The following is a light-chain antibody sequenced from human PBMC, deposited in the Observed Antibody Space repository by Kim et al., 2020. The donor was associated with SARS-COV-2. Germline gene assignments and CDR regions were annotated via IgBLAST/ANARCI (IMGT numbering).Light chain of an antibody. CDR3: SSHTTSSTYV. CDR2: DSS. CDR1: SRGLGGYNS. J-gene: IGLJ1*01. V-gene: IGLV2-14*03. Sequence: GQSVNISCTGTSRGLGGYNSGSWYQQHPGKAPQPLIYDSSGRGSGVSNRLSGSQSCHPASLAISGLRAEDEADYYCSSHTTSSTYVFGSGTKVTVL.